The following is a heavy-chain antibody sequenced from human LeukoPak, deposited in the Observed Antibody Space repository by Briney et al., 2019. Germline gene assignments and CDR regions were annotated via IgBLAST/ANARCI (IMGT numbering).Heavy chain of an antibody. Sequence: KSSETLSLTCAVYGGSFSGYYWSWIRQPPGKGLEWIGEINHSGSTNYNPSLKSRVTISVDTSKNQFSLKLSSVTAADTAVYYCAARGYCSGGSCYTRGMYYYYMDVWGKGTTVTVSS. CDR1: GGSFSGYY. CDR3: AARGYCSGGSCYTRGMYYYYMDV. CDR2: INHSGST. V-gene: IGHV4-34*01. D-gene: IGHD2-15*01. J-gene: IGHJ6*03.